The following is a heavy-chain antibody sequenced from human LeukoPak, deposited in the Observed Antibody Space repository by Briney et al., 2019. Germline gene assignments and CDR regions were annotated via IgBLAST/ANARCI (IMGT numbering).Heavy chain of an antibody. J-gene: IGHJ6*02. D-gene: IGHD2/OR15-2a*01. CDR3: ARDISAAGHYYHYYTMDV. V-gene: IGHV3-11*04. CDR1: GFSFSDYD. Sequence: GGSLRLSCAASGFSFSDYDMNWIRQAPGEGLEWVSYIGPSGSTIFYADSVKGRFTVSRDNAKKSLYLQMDSLRADDTAVYYCARDISAAGHYYHYYTMDVWGQGTTVTVSS. CDR2: IGPSGSTI.